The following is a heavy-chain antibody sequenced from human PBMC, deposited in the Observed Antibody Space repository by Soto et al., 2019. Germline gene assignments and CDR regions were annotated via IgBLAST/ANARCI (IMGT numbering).Heavy chain of an antibody. CDR3: ATDFTPYSFDP. CDR1: GYTLTELS. J-gene: IGHJ5*02. V-gene: IGHV1-24*01. CDR2: FDPEDGET. Sequence: ASVKVSCKVSGYTLTELSMHWVRQAPGKGLEWMGGFDPEDGETIYAQKFQGRVTMTKDTSTDTAYMELSSLRSEYTAVYYCATDFTPYSFDPWGQGTLVTVSS. D-gene: IGHD2-15*01.